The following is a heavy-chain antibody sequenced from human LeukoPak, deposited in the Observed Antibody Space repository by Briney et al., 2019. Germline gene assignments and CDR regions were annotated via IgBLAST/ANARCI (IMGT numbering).Heavy chain of an antibody. V-gene: IGHV4-30-4*07. CDR3: ARIGYCSSTSCFQWGFDY. D-gene: IGHD2-2*01. CDR1: GGSISSGGYS. CDR2: IYYSGST. Sequence: PSETLSLTCAVSGGSISSGGYSWSWIRQPPGKGLEWIGYIYYSGSTYYNPSLKSRVTISVDTSKNQFSLKLSSVTAADTAVYYCARIGYCSSTSCFQWGFDYWGQGTLVTVSS. J-gene: IGHJ4*02.